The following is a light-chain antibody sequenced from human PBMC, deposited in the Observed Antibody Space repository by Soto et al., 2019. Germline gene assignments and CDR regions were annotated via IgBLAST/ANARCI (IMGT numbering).Light chain of an antibody. CDR3: QQYGSSPA. V-gene: IGKV3-20*01. CDR1: QSVSGN. Sequence: IMLTQSPATLSLSPGERATLSCGASQSVSGNLAWYQQKPGQAPSLLIYGASIRATGITARFSGSGSGTDLTLPISRLEPEDFAVYYCQQYGSSPAFGQGTKVDIK. CDR2: GAS. J-gene: IGKJ1*01.